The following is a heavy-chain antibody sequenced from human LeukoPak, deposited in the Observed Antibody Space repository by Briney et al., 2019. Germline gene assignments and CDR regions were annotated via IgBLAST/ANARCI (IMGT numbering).Heavy chain of an antibody. CDR2: IYPGDSDT. V-gene: IGHV5-51*01. Sequence: GESLKISCKGSGYSFTSYWIGWVRQMPGKGLEWMGIIYPGDSDTRYSPSFQGQVTISADKSISTAYLQWSSLKASDTAMYYCGRLEGSSWSSYYYYGMDVWGQGTTVTVSS. CDR3: GRLEGSSWSSYYYYGMDV. CDR1: GYSFTSYW. D-gene: IGHD6-13*01. J-gene: IGHJ6*02.